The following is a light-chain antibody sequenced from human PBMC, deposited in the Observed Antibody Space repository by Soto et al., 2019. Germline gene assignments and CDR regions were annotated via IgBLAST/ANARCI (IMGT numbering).Light chain of an antibody. Sequence: DIQMTQSPSTLSASVGDRVTITCRASQSISSWLTWYQQKPGKAPKVLIYKASSLQSGVPSRFSGSGSGTAFTHTIASLQPDDVATYTCLQDHSYPYTLGHGTKLEIK. J-gene: IGKJ2*01. V-gene: IGKV1-5*03. CDR3: LQDHSYPYT. CDR1: QSISSW. CDR2: KAS.